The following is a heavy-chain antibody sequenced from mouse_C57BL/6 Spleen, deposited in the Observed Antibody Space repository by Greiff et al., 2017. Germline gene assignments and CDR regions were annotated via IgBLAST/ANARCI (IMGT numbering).Heavy chain of an antibody. Sequence: QVQLKESGPGLVQPSQSLSITCTVSGFSLTSSGVHWVRQSPGKGLEWLGVIWSGGSTDYNAAFISRLSISKDNSKSQVFFKMNSLQDDDTAIYYCARNPYGSSYYAMDDWGQGTSVTVSS. V-gene: IGHV2-2*01. CDR3: ARNPYGSSYYAMDD. CDR2: IWSGGST. D-gene: IGHD1-1*01. J-gene: IGHJ4*01. CDR1: GFSLTSSG.